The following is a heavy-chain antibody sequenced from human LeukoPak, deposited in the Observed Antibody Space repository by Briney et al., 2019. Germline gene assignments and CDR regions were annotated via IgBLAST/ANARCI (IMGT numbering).Heavy chain of an antibody. D-gene: IGHD3-10*01. V-gene: IGHV4-39*01. J-gene: IGHJ6*03. CDR2: IYQGEST. Sequence: STTLSLTCAVSGGSVNSVTYYWARVRQPPGKGLEWIGSIYQGESTYSNPSLESRVSMSVDTSKNQFSLRLTSVTAADTAVYYCARHEANYYYYYMDVWGEGTTVTVSS. CDR3: ARHEANYYYYYMDV. CDR1: GGSVNSVTYY.